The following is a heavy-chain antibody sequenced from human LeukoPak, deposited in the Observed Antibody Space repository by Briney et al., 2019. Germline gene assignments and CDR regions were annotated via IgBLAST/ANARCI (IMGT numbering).Heavy chain of an antibody. Sequence: SETLSLTCTVSGGSISSYYWSWIRQPPGKGLEWIGYIYYSGSTNYNPSLKSRVTISVDTFKNQFSLKLSSVTAADTAVYYCASAYYYDSSGPDWYFDLWGRGTLVTVSS. CDR2: IYYSGST. D-gene: IGHD3-22*01. V-gene: IGHV4-59*01. J-gene: IGHJ2*01. CDR3: ASAYYYDSSGPDWYFDL. CDR1: GGSISSYY.